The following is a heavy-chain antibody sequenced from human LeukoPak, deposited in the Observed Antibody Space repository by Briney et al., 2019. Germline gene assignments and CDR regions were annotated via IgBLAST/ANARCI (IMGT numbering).Heavy chain of an antibody. J-gene: IGHJ2*01. Sequence: PGGSLRLSCAASGFTFSSYAMSWFRQAPGKGLEWVSDISGSAGNTDYADSVKGRLTISRDNSKNTLFLQMNSLRVEDTAVYYCARRSSSSSRYLDLWGRGTLVTVSS. CDR1: GFTFSSYA. V-gene: IGHV3-23*01. CDR2: ISGSAGNT. CDR3: ARRSSSSSRYLDL. D-gene: IGHD2-2*01.